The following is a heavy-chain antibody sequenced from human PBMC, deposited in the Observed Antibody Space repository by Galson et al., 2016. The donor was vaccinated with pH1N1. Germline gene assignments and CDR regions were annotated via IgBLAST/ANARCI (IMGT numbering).Heavy chain of an antibody. CDR3: ARRYFDY. CDR2: INQDGDKK. J-gene: IGHJ4*02. Sequence: SLRLSCAASGFNFSNYWMQWVRQAPGTGLQWVANINQDGDKKYYVGSVEGRFTISRDNAKISLYLQMNNLRDEDTAMYFCARRYFDYWGQGALVTVSS. CDR1: GFNFSNYW. D-gene: IGHD3-9*01. V-gene: IGHV3-7*01.